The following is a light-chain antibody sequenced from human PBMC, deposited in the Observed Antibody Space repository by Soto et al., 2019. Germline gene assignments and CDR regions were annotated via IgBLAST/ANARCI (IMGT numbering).Light chain of an antibody. CDR3: AAWDDSPNGQV. Sequence: QSVLTQPPSVSEAPRQRVTISCSGSSSNIGNNAVNWYQQLPGKAPKLLIYYDDLLPSGVSDRFSGSKSGTSASLAISGLQSEDDADYSCAAWDDSPNGQVFGTGTKLTVL. CDR1: SSNIGNNA. V-gene: IGLV1-36*01. CDR2: YDD. J-gene: IGLJ1*01.